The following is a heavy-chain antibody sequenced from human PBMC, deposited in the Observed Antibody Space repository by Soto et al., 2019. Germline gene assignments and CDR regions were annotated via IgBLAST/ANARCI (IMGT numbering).Heavy chain of an antibody. V-gene: IGHV3-23*01. D-gene: IGHD2-8*01. J-gene: IGHJ3*02. CDR3: AKDRGYCTNGVCYKDAFDI. CDR2: ISGSGGST. Sequence: GGSLRLSCAASGFTFSSYAMSWVRQAPGKGLEWVSAISGSGGSTYYADSVKGRFTISRDNSKNTLYLQMNSLRAEDTAVYYCAKDRGYCTNGVCYKDAFDIWGQGTMVTVSS. CDR1: GFTFSSYA.